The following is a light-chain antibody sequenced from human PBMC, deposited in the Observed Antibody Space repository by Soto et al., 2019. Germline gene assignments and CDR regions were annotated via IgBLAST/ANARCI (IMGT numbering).Light chain of an antibody. J-gene: IGKJ2*01. V-gene: IGKV1-5*01. CDR2: DAT. CDR3: QQYHTYSYT. CDR1: QSISNW. Sequence: DIQMTQSPSTLATSVGDRVTITCRASQSISNWVDWYQQKSGQGPKLLLYDATKLAVGVPSRFSGSGYGTEFTLTISSLQSDDFATYYCQQYHTYSYTFGQGTKLEI.